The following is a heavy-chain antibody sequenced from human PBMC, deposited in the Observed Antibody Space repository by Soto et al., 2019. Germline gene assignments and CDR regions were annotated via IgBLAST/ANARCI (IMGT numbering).Heavy chain of an antibody. CDR2: ISGSGGST. J-gene: IGHJ4*02. CDR1: GFTFSSHG. CDR3: VKAAYYYGSGSYFPFDY. V-gene: IGHV3-23*01. D-gene: IGHD3-10*01. Sequence: EVQLLESGGGLVQPGGSLRLSCAASGFTFSSHGMSWVRQAPGKGLEWVSSISGSGGSTYYADSVKGRFTISRDNSKNTLYLQMNSLRVEDTAVYYCVKAAYYYGSGSYFPFDYWGQGTLVTVSS.